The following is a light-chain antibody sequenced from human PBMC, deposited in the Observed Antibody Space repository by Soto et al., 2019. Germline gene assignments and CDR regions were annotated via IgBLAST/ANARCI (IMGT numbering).Light chain of an antibody. CDR3: QEYNTWPWT. CDR2: GAS. Sequence: IVMTQSPATLSVSPGERATLSCRASQSVGINVAWYQQKPGQAPRLPIYGASTRATGSPDRFSASGSGTEFILTITSLQSEDSAVYYCQEYNTWPWTFGQGTKVDIK. V-gene: IGKV3-15*01. J-gene: IGKJ1*01. CDR1: QSVGIN.